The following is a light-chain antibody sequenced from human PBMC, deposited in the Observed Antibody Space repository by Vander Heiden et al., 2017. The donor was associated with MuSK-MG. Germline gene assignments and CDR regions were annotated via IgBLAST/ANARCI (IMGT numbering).Light chain of an antibody. Sequence: EFVLTQSPDTLSLSPGDRATLSCRASQRVYSNYVAWYQQKAGQAPRLLIYGASTRATGIPDRFSGSGSGTDFTLTISRLEPEDFEVYYCQQDDTSLITFGQGTQLEIK. CDR2: GAS. V-gene: IGKV3-20*01. CDR3: QQDDTSLIT. CDR1: QRVYSNY. J-gene: IGKJ5*01.